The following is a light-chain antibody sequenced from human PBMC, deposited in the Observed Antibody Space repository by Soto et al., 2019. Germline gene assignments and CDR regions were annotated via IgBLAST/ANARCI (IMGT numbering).Light chain of an antibody. V-gene: IGLV2-14*01. J-gene: IGLJ1*01. CDR1: SSDVGTYKY. CDR2: EVS. Sequence: LTQPASVSGSPGQSVTISCSGTSSDVGTYKYVSWYQQHPGKAPKLMIYEVSYRPSGVSNRFSGSKSGNTASLTISGLRAEDEADYYCSSYTTTNSLVFGIGTKVTV. CDR3: SSYTTTNSLV.